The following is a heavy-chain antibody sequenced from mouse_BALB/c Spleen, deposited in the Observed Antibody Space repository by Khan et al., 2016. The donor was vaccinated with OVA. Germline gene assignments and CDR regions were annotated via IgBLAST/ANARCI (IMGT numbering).Heavy chain of an antibody. CDR1: GYTFTSYW. CDR3: ARSNDSGSGRYAMVY. J-gene: IGHJ4*01. Sequence: DLVMPGAAVTLSCKASGYTFTSYWINWIKQRPGQGLEWIGRIAPGSGSTSYTDMFKGKAKLIVDASSSTAYIQLSSLSSEDSAGYFCARSNDSGSGRYAMVYWGQGTSVTVSS. CDR2: IAPGSGST. D-gene: IGHD1-1*01. V-gene: IGHV1S41*01.